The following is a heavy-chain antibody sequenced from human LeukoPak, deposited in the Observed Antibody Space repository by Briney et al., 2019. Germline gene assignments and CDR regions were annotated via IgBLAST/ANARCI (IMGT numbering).Heavy chain of an antibody. Sequence: GGSLRLSCAASGFTFSNAWMSWVRQAPGKGLEWVGRIESKTDGGTTDYAAPVKGRFTISRDDSKNTLYLQMNSLKTEDTAVYYCTTERDYYDSSGYFTILVYWGQGTLVTVSS. CDR2: IESKTDGGTT. CDR3: TTERDYYDSSGYFTILVY. J-gene: IGHJ4*02. CDR1: GFTFSNAW. V-gene: IGHV3-15*04. D-gene: IGHD3-22*01.